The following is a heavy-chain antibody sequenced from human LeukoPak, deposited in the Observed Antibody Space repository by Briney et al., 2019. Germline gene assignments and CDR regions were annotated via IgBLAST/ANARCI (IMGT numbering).Heavy chain of an antibody. D-gene: IGHD3-16*01. CDR1: GGTFSSYA. Sequence: SVKVSCKASGGTFSSYAISWVRQAPGQGLEWMGGIIPIFGTANYAQKFQGRVTITADESTSTAYMELSSLRSEDTAVYYCARSFERGDYYYYYYMDVWGKGTTVTVSS. V-gene: IGHV1-69*13. CDR3: ARSFERGDYYYYYYMDV. J-gene: IGHJ6*03. CDR2: IIPIFGTA.